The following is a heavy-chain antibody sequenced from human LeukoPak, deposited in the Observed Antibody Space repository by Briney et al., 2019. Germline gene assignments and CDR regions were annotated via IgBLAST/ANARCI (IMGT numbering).Heavy chain of an antibody. Sequence: GGSLRLSFAPSGFSFSAYTLNWVRQAPGKGLEWVSSIIRDSTYIYYADSVKGRFTISRDNPKNSLYLQMNSLRAEDTAVYYCARDRPGVGSTNWFDPWGQGTLVTVSS. J-gene: IGHJ5*02. V-gene: IGHV3-21*01. D-gene: IGHD2-15*01. CDR2: IIRDSTYI. CDR3: ARDRPGVGSTNWFDP. CDR1: GFSFSAYT.